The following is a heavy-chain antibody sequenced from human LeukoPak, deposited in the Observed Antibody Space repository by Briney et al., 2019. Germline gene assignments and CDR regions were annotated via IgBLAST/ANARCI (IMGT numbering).Heavy chain of an antibody. V-gene: IGHV3-21*04. Sequence: PGGSLRLSCAASGLTFSRYSMNWVRQAPGKGLEWVSSISSSSSYIYYADSVKGRFTISRDNSKNTLYLQMNSLRAEDTAVYYCAKEQGKIGIESTFDYWGQGTLVTVSS. CDR3: AKEQGKIGIESTFDY. D-gene: IGHD3-22*01. J-gene: IGHJ4*02. CDR1: GLTFSRYS. CDR2: ISSSSSYI.